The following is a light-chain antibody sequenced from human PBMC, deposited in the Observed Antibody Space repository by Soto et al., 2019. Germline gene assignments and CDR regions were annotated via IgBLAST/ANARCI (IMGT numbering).Light chain of an antibody. V-gene: IGKV3D-20*01. CDR1: QSIRSNY. CDR2: DAS. Sequence: EIEMTQSPATLSVSPGERATLSCGASQSIRSNYLAWYQQKPGQAPRLLFYDASRRATGTPDRFSVSGSGTDFTLTISRLEPEDFAVYYCQQYGDSPRTFGQGTKVDIK. CDR3: QQYGDSPRT. J-gene: IGKJ1*01.